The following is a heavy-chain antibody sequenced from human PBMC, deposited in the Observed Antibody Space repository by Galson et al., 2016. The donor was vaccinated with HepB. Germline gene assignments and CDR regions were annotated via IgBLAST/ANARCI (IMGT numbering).Heavy chain of an antibody. CDR2: ISHSETT. J-gene: IGHJ4*02. Sequence: SETLSLTCAVSGDSITTDKWWAWVRQAPGKGLEWIGEISHSETTRYNPSLKGRVSISLDKPRNFFSLRVTSMTSADTAIYYCAKMGSDWYRNYFIDSWGQGTLVTVSS. V-gene: IGHV4-4*02. CDR3: AKMGSDWYRNYFIDS. CDR1: GDSITTDKW. D-gene: IGHD3-9*01.